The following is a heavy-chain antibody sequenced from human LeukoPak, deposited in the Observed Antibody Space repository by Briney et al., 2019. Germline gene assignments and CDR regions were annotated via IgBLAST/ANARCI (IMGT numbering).Heavy chain of an antibody. V-gene: IGHV4-4*07. Sequence: SETLSLTCTVFGGSISSYYWSWLRQPAGKGLEWIGRIYTSGSTNYNPSLKSRVTMSVDTSKNQFSLKLSSVTAADTAVYYCARDHLVTRVTIFGVVIRPNAFDIWGQGTMVTVSS. CDR2: IYTSGST. J-gene: IGHJ3*02. CDR3: ARDHLVTRVTIFGVVIRPNAFDI. CDR1: GGSISSYY. D-gene: IGHD3-3*01.